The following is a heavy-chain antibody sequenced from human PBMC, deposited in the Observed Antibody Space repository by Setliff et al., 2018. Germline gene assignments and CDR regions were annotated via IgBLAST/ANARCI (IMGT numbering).Heavy chain of an antibody. CDR2: IHNNGRI. Sequence: PSETLSLTCSVSGASITSYYWSWIRQPPGKGLEWIAYIHNNGRIKYNPALKSRVTISLDTSKNQFSLNVNSATAADTAVYYCARHALSFDSAWDVWGKGTTVTVSS. D-gene: IGHD3-9*01. CDR3: ARHALSFDSAWDV. CDR1: GASITSYY. V-gene: IGHV4-59*08. J-gene: IGHJ6*04.